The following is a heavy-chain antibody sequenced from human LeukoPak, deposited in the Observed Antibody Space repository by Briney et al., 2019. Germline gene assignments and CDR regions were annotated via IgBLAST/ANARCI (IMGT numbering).Heavy chain of an antibody. Sequence: GGSLRLSCAASGFTFSDYYMSWIRQAPGKGLEWVSYISSSGSTIYYADSVKGRFTISRETAKNSLYLQMKSLRAEDTAVYCCARDGIAAAGTAHWFDPWGQGTLVTVSS. CDR3: ARDGIAAAGTAHWFDP. CDR2: ISSSGSTI. V-gene: IGHV3-11*04. CDR1: GFTFSDYY. J-gene: IGHJ5*02. D-gene: IGHD6-13*01.